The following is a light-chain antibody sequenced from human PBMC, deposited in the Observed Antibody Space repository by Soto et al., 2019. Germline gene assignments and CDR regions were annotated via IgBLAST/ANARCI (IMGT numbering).Light chain of an antibody. Sequence: QSVLTQPPSASGTPGQRVTISCSGSSSNIGSNTVNWYQQLPGTAPKHLIFSNNQRPSGVPDRFSGSKSGTSASLAISGLQPGDGADYNCPAGDDGLSWVFGGGTQLTVL. J-gene: IGLJ3*02. V-gene: IGLV1-44*01. CDR2: SNN. CDR1: SSNIGSNT. CDR3: PAGDDGLSWV.